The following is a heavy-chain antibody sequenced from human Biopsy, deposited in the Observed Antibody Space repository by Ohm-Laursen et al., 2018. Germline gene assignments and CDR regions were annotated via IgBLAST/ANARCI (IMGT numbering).Heavy chain of an antibody. CDR1: GGSISNNNYY. D-gene: IGHD3-22*01. CDR3: ARDYDTSGYYYVS. V-gene: IGHV4-39*02. CDR2: IFYRGST. J-gene: IGHJ5*02. Sequence: SDTLSLTCTVSGGSISNNNYYWGWIRPPPGKGLEWIGSIFYRGSTHYKPSLKSRVNISVDTSKNPFSLKLNSVTAADTAVYYCARDYDTSGYYYVSWGQGTLVTVSS.